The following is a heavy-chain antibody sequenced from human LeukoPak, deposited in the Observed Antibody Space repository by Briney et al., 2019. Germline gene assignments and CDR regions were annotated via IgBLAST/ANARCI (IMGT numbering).Heavy chain of an antibody. D-gene: IGHD2-21*01. CDR3: AKDFRIGYSAHFDY. J-gene: IGHJ4*02. CDR1: GFAFRSHA. CDR2: IYENGGTT. V-gene: IGHV3-23*01. Sequence: GGSLRLSCVGSGFAFRSHAMSWVRQAPEKGLEFVSGIYENGGTTYYADSVKGRFSISRDNSKNTLYLQMDSLRGEDTAVYYCAKDFRIGYSAHFDYWGQGAPVAVSS.